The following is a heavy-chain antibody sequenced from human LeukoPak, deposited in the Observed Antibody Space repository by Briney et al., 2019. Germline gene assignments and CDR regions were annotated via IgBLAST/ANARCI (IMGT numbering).Heavy chain of an antibody. Sequence: SETLSLTCTVSGGSINTYYWSWIRQPPGKGLEWMGYIYYSGSTNYNPSLKSRVTISVDTSKNQFSLKLSSVTAADTAVYFCARGALYYDSSGHFDYWGQGTLVTVSS. D-gene: IGHD3-22*01. CDR1: GGSINTYY. V-gene: IGHV4-59*01. J-gene: IGHJ4*02. CDR2: IYYSGST. CDR3: ARGALYYDSSGHFDY.